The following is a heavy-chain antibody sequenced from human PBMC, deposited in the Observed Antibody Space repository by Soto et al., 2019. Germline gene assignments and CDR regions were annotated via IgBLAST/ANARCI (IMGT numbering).Heavy chain of an antibody. V-gene: IGHV4-31*03. Sequence: QVQLQESGPGLVEPSQTLSLTCTVSGDSISGEGWYWSWIRQYSGRGLEWIGYIHHSGSTYSNPSLKCRVSISVDTSQTQFFLKLTSVPAADTAVYYCARAWTATAGWANWFALWGQGTLVTVSS. CDR3: ARAWTATAGWANWFAL. D-gene: IGHD6-13*01. CDR1: GDSISGEGWY. CDR2: IHHSGST. J-gene: IGHJ5*02.